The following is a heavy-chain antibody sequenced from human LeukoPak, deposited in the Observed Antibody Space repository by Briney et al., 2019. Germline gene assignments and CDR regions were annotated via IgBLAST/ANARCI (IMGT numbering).Heavy chain of an antibody. CDR2: ISPYNGNT. CDR1: GYTLSSYG. Sequence: GASVKVSCKASGYTLSSYGIGWVRQAPGQGLEWMGWISPYNGNTKYAQKFQGRVIMTTDTSTTTVYMELRSLTSDDTAVYYCAGQGGYAWSWFDPWGQGTLVTVSS. J-gene: IGHJ5*02. D-gene: IGHD3-3*01. V-gene: IGHV1-18*01. CDR3: AGQGGYAWSWFDP.